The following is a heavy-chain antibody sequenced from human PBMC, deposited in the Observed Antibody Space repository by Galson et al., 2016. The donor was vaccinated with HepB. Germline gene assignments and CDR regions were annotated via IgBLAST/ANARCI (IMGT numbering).Heavy chain of an antibody. CDR3: ASRYCSGGSCYSEYNWFDP. Sequence: TLSLTCTVSGGSISSGGYYWSWIRQHPGKGLEWIGYIHYSGSTYYNPSLKSRVTISVDTSKNQFSPKLSSVTAADTAVYYCASRYCSGGSCYSEYNWFDPWGQGTLVTVSS. CDR1: GGSISSGGYY. D-gene: IGHD2-15*01. V-gene: IGHV4-31*03. J-gene: IGHJ5*02. CDR2: IHYSGST.